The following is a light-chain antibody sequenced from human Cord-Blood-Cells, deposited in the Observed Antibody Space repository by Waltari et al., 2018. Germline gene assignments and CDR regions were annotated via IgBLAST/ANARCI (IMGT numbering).Light chain of an antibody. V-gene: IGKV3-11*01. Sequence: EIVLTQSPATLSLSPGETATPSCRASQSVSSYLAWYQQKPGQAPRLLIYDASNRATGIPARFSGSGSGTDFTLTISSLEPEDFAVYYCQQRSNWPLTFGGGTKVEIK. CDR1: QSVSSY. J-gene: IGKJ4*01. CDR3: QQRSNWPLT. CDR2: DAS.